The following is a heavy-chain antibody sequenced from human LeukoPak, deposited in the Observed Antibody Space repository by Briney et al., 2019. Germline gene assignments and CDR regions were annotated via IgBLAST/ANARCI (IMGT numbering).Heavy chain of an antibody. CDR1: GFTFSSYA. Sequence: GGSLRLSCAASGFTFSSYAMSWVRQAPGKGLEWVSAISGSGGSTYYADSVKGRFTISRDNSKNTLYLQMNSLRAEDTAVYYCVKETYYDILTGDAFDIWGQGTMVTVSS. V-gene: IGHV3-23*01. CDR3: VKETYYDILTGDAFDI. D-gene: IGHD3-9*01. J-gene: IGHJ3*02. CDR2: ISGSGGST.